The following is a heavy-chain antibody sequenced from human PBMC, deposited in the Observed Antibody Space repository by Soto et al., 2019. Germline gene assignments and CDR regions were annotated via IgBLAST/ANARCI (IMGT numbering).Heavy chain of an antibody. CDR3: ARGFGSRRWDY. D-gene: IGHD6-13*01. CDR2: IYHSGST. Sequence: SETLSLTCSVSGGSISSGDNFWSWIRQYPGKGLEWIGFIYHSGSTYYNPSLKSRVTISVDTSKKQFSLNLSSVTAADTAVYYCARGFGSRRWDYWGQGTPVTVSS. CDR1: GGSISSGDNF. V-gene: IGHV4-31*02. J-gene: IGHJ4*02.